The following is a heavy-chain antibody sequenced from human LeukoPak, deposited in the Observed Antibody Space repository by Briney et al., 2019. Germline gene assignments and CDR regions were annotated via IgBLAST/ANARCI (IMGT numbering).Heavy chain of an antibody. D-gene: IGHD3-10*01. CDR1: GGSISSYY. CDR2: IYYSGST. CDR3: ARDRTYGDGSGSYYENYYYYYYMDV. Sequence: SETLSLTCTVSGGSISSYYWSWIRQPPGKGLEWIGYIYYSGSTNYNPSLKSRVTISVDTSKNQFSLKLSSVTAADTAVYYCARDRTYGDGSGSYYENYYYYYYMDVWGKGTTVTVSS. J-gene: IGHJ6*03. V-gene: IGHV4-59*01.